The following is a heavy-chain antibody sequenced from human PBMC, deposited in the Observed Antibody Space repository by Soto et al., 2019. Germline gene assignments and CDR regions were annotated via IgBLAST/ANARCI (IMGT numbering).Heavy chain of an antibody. V-gene: IGHV1-18*04. CDR1: GSAFTCYE. Sequence: XSVEVSCXGSGSAFTCYESDLVRQATGQGLEWMGWISAYNGNTNYAQKLQGRVTMTTDTSTSTAYMELRSLRSDDTAVYYCARDYKVDTAMVHTPMDDWGQGTLVTVSS. CDR2: ISAYNGNT. D-gene: IGHD5-18*01. J-gene: IGHJ4*02. CDR3: ARDYKVDTAMVHTPMDD.